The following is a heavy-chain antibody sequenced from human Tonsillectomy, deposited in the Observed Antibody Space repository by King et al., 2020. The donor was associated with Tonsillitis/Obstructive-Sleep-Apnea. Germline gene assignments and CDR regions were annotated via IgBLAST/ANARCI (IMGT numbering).Heavy chain of an antibody. CDR3: ARSIGETWFDH. Sequence: VQLVESGAEVKKPGASVKVSCKVSGYTLTKLSMHWVRQPPGKGLEWMGSFDPEDDETTYAQQFQGRVTMTEGSSTDTAYMALGSLRSEDTAVYYWARSIGETWFDHWGQGTLVTVSS. J-gene: IGHJ5*02. CDR1: GYTLTKLS. D-gene: IGHD6-6*01. V-gene: IGHV1-24*01. CDR2: FDPEDDET.